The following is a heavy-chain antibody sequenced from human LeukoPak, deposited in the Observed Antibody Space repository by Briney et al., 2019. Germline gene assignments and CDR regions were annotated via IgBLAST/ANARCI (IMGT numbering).Heavy chain of an antibody. CDR2: IKSKTGGGTT. Sequence: PGGSLRLSCAASGFTFSNAWMSWVRQAPGKGLEWVGRIKSKTGGGTTDYAAPVKGRFTISRDDSKNTLYLQMNSLKTEDTAVYYCTTDRQQWLAHGGYWGQGTLVTVSS. V-gene: IGHV3-15*01. CDR1: GFTFSNAW. J-gene: IGHJ4*02. CDR3: TTDRQQWLAHGGY. D-gene: IGHD6-19*01.